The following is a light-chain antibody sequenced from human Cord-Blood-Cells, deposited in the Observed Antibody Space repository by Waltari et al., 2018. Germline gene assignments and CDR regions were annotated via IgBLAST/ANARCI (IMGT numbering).Light chain of an antibody. J-gene: IGLJ3*02. CDR2: EGS. Sequence: QSALTQPASVSGSPGQSITISCTGTSSDVGSYNLVSWYQQHPGKAPKLIIYEGSKLPAGFSNRFSGSKSGNTASLTISGLQAEDEADYYCCSYAGSSTWVFGGGTKLTVL. V-gene: IGLV2-23*01. CDR3: CSYAGSSTWV. CDR1: SSDVGSYNL.